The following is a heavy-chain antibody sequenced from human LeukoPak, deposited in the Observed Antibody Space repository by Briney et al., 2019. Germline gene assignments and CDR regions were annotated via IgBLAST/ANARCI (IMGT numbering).Heavy chain of an antibody. CDR1: GFTFSRYW. D-gene: IGHD5-12*01. CDR3: ARHHSGYGYFDY. CDR2: IKQDGSEK. J-gene: IGHJ4*02. V-gene: IGHV3-7*01. Sequence: PGGSLRLSCAASGFTFSRYWMSWVRQAPGKGRQRVANIKQDGSEKYYVDSVKGRFTISRDNAKNSLYLQMNSLRADDTAVYYCARHHSGYGYFDYWGQGTLVTVSS.